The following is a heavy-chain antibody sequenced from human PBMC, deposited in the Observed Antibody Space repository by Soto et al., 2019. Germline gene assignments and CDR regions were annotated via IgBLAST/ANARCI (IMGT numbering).Heavy chain of an antibody. J-gene: IGHJ4*02. CDR1: GGSISSYF. Sequence: SETLSLTCTVSGGSISSYFWIWIRQPPGKGLEWIGSISYSGSTNYNPSLKSRVAISVDTSKNQFSLKLTSVTAADTAVYYCARDYGDSPSGYWGQGTLVTVSS. V-gene: IGHV4-59*01. CDR2: ISYSGST. CDR3: ARDYGDSPSGY. D-gene: IGHD4-17*01.